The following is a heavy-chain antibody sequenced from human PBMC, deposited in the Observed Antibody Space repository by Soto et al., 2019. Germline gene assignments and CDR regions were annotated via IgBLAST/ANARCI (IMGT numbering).Heavy chain of an antibody. D-gene: IGHD3-22*01. CDR2: IKSKTDGGTT. Sequence: GGSLRLSCAASGFTFSNAWMSWVRQAPGKGLEWVGRIKSKTDGGTTDYAAPVKGRFTISRDDSKNTLYLQMNSLKTEDTAVYYCTTDRSDHYDSSGPDAFDIWGQGTMVTVS. CDR1: GFTFSNAW. V-gene: IGHV3-15*01. CDR3: TTDRSDHYDSSGPDAFDI. J-gene: IGHJ3*02.